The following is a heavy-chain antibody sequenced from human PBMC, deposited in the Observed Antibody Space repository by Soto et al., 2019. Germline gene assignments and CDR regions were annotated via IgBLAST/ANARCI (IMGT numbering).Heavy chain of an antibody. CDR2: ISAYNGNT. J-gene: IGHJ3*02. V-gene: IGHV1-18*01. CDR3: ARVGLLWFGELLSRADI. CDR1: GYTFTSYG. D-gene: IGHD3-10*01. Sequence: QVQLVQSGAEVKKPGASVKVSCKASGYTFTSYGISWVRQAPGQGLEWMGWISAYNGNTNYAQKLQGRVTMTTDTSTSTAYMERRSLRSDDTAVYYCARVGLLWFGELLSRADIWGQGTMVTVSS.